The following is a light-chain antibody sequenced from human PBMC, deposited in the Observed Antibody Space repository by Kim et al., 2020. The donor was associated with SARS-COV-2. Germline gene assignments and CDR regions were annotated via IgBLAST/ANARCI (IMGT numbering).Light chain of an antibody. CDR1: QSSSSN. CDR3: QQYNSWPQT. Sequence: VPAGQRAPPSCRARQSSSSNLAWYQQKPGQAPRLLIYGASTRATDIPARFSGSGSGTEFTLTISSLQSEDFAVYYCQQYNSWPQTFGQGTKVDIK. J-gene: IGKJ1*01. V-gene: IGKV3-15*01. CDR2: GAS.